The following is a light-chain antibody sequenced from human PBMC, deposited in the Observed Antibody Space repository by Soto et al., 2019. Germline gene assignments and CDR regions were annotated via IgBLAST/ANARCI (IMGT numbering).Light chain of an antibody. CDR2: GAS. J-gene: IGKJ5*01. CDR1: QSVSSSC. CDR3: QQYGSSPRT. Sequence: ETRLKLYPSTLALSPGGRTTSSCRARQSVSSSCLAWYQQKVGQAPRLLIYGASSRATGIPDRFSGSGSGTDFTLTISRLEPEDFAVYYCQQYGSSPRTLGQGTRLEIK. V-gene: IGKV3-20*01.